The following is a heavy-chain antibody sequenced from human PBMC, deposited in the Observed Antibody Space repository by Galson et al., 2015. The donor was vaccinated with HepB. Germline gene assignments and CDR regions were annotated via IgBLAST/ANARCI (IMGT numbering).Heavy chain of an antibody. CDR3: ARNVYYDTSGYYYKPGWVDP. Sequence: AISGDSVSSNSAAWNWIRQSPSRGLEWLGRTYYRSKWYYDYAVSVRSRITINPDISRNQFSLQLYSVTPEDTAVYYCARNVYYDTSGYYYKPGWVDPWGQGTLVAVSS. J-gene: IGHJ5*02. V-gene: IGHV6-1*01. CDR1: GDSVSSNSAA. D-gene: IGHD3-22*01. CDR2: TYYRSKWYY.